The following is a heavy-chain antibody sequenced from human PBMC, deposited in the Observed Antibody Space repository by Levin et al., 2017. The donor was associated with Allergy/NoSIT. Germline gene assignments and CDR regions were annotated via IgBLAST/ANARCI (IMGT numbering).Heavy chain of an antibody. CDR3: ARGMGAAAGIPIDY. CDR1: GYTFTSYY. D-gene: IGHD6-13*01. V-gene: IGHV1-46*01. J-gene: IGHJ4*02. Sequence: GGSLRLSCKASGYTFTSYYMHWVRQAPGQGLEWMGIINPSGGSTSYAQKFQGRVTMTRDTSTSTVYMELSSLRSEDTAVYYCARGMGAAAGIPIDYWGQGTLVTVSS. CDR2: INPSGGST.